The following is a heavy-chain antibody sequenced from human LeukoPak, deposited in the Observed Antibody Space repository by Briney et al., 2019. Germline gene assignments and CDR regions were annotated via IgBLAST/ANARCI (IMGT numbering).Heavy chain of an antibody. D-gene: IGHD6-6*01. CDR2: ISSSSSYI. CDR1: GFTFSSYS. CDR3: AREFEQLVAAIDY. V-gene: IGHV3-21*01. Sequence: PGGSLRLSCAASGFTFSSYSMNWVRQAPGKGLEWVSSISSSSSYIYYADSVKGRFTISRDNAKNSLYLQMNSLRAEDTAVYYCAREFEQLVAAIDYWGQGTLVTVSS. J-gene: IGHJ4*02.